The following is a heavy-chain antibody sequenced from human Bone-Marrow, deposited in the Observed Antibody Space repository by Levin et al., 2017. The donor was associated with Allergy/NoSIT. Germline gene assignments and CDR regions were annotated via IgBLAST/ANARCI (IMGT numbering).Heavy chain of an antibody. V-gene: IGHV3-21*01. Sequence: GGSLRLSCAASGFSVTRYSMNWVRQAPGKGLEWVASISSSSTYIYYADSVKGRFTISTDNAKNSLYLQMNSLGVADTAVYYCAGERSGWERPNDLWGQGTRVTVSS. J-gene: IGHJ5*02. D-gene: IGHD3-3*01. CDR1: GFSVTRYS. CDR3: AGERSGWERPNDL. CDR2: ISSSSTYI.